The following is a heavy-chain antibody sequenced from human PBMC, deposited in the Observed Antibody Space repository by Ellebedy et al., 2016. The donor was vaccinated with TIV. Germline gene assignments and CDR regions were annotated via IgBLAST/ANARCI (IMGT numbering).Heavy chain of an antibody. J-gene: IGHJ5*02. Sequence: SETLSLXXTVSGGSISSSSYYWGWIRQPPGKGLEWIGSIYYSGSTYYNPSLKSRVTISVDTSKNQFSLKLSSVTAADTAVYYCAREVKQQLVRTWGQGTLVTVST. CDR3: AREVKQQLVRT. CDR2: IYYSGST. D-gene: IGHD6-13*01. CDR1: GGSISSSSYY. V-gene: IGHV4-39*07.